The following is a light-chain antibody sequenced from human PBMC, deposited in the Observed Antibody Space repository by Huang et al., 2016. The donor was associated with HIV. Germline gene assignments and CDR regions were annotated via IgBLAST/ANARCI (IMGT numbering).Light chain of an antibody. V-gene: IGKV2-30*02. CDR2: QVS. CDR3: MQGTHLFT. J-gene: IGKJ4*01. Sequence: VVLTQSPLYLSVPLGQPASISCRSSQSLIHGNGNTYLNWFQQRPGQSPRRLISQVSRRDSGVPDRFSGSGSGTDFTLKISRVEAEDVGVYYCMQGTHLFTFGGGTRVDIK. CDR1: QSLIHGNGNTY.